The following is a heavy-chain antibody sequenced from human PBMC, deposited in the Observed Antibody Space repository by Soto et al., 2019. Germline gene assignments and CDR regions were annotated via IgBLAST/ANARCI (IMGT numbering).Heavy chain of an antibody. J-gene: IGHJ4*02. Sequence: QVQLVQSEAEVKEPETSVNLACRTSGYTFNEYSLLWLRQASGQSLEWMGWIASGNGDTICSQKFEGRLTLNRDTSANVAYMLLGGVKPEESARYYCVLGLRDDSAYSPFDHWGQGT. CDR1: GYTFNEYS. CDR2: IASGNGDT. CDR3: VLGLRDDSAYSPFDH. D-gene: IGHD3-22*01. V-gene: IGHV1-3*01.